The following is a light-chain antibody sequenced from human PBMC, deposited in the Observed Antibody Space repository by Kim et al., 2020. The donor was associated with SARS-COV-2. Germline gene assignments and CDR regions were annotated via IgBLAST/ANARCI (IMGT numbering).Light chain of an antibody. V-gene: IGKV3-20*01. CDR1: QSVNSNY. CDR3: QQYGNSQYT. J-gene: IGKJ2*01. CDR2: GAS. Sequence: EIVLTQSPGTLSLSPGERATLSCRASQSVNSNYLAWYQQKLGQAPRLLIYGASSRAIGIPDRFSGSGSGTDFTLTISRLEPEDFAVYYCQQYGNSQYTFGQGTKLEI.